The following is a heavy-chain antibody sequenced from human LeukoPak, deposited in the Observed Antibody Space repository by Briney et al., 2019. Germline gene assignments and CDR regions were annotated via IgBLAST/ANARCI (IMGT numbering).Heavy chain of an antibody. J-gene: IGHJ6*02. Sequence: GASVKVSCKPSGGTFSSYTISWVPQAPGQGLEWMGRIIPILGIANYAQKFQGRVTITADKSTSTAYMELSSLRSEDTAVYYCARDMGYCSSTSCYRIDYYYYYGMDVWGQGTTVTVSS. D-gene: IGHD2-2*01. V-gene: IGHV1-69*04. CDR2: IIPILGIA. CDR3: ARDMGYCSSTSCYRIDYYYYYGMDV. CDR1: GGTFSSYT.